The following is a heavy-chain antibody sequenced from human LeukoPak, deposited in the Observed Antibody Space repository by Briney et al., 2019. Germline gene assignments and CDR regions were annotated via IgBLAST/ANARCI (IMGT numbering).Heavy chain of an antibody. D-gene: IGHD3-10*01. CDR2: IRTSNSYI. CDR1: GFTFSSYS. CDR3: AKDKHYYGSGSYGPFDF. V-gene: IGHV3-21*04. Sequence: PGGSLRLSCAASGFTFSSYSMNWVRQAPGKGLEWVSSIRTSNSYIYYADSVKGRFTISRDNSKNTLYLQMNSLRAEDTAVYYCAKDKHYYGSGSYGPFDFWGQGTLVTVSS. J-gene: IGHJ4*02.